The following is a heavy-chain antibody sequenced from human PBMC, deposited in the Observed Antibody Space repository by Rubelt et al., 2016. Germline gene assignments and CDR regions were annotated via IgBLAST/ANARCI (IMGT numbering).Heavy chain of an antibody. V-gene: IGHV3-66*01. Sequence: EVRCLGLGEGLVRPGGSWGSSGAASGLTFGTYAMSWVRQAPGKGLGGVSVIFAAGRTYYEDSGKGRLPIPRDNSKKTLYLQMNSRRADVTAVYYWAGDPRGSGDYVDWGQGTLVTVSS. CDR2: IFAAGRT. CDR3: AGDPRGSGDYVD. J-gene: IGHJ4*02. D-gene: IGHD4-17*01. CDR1: GLTFGTYA.